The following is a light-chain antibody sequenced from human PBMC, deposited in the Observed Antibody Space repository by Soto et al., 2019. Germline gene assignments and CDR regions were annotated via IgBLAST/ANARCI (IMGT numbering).Light chain of an antibody. CDR2: DAS. CDR3: QHYDSLPPPFT. Sequence: DIQMTQSPSSLSASIGDRVTITCQASQDISNYLNWYQQKPGKAPKLLIYDASNLATGVPSRFSASGSGTDFSFTISSLQPEDIATYYCQHYDSLPPPFTFGGGTKVEIK. J-gene: IGKJ4*01. V-gene: IGKV1-33*01. CDR1: QDISNY.